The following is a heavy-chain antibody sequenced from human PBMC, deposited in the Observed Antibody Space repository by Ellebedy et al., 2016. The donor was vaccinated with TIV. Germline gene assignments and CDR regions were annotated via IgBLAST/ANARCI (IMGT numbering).Heavy chain of an antibody. CDR3: AKEITSRDVLHPVDV. J-gene: IGHJ6*02. Sequence: GGSLRLSXAASGFPFNHYGMSWVRQSPGKGLEWVSGLSGTGNSIYYADSVKGRFTISRDNSKNTLYLQMNSLRVEDTAIYYCAKEITSRDVLHPVDVWGQGTTVTVS. V-gene: IGHV3-23*01. D-gene: IGHD2-15*01. CDR2: LSGTGNSI. CDR1: GFPFNHYG.